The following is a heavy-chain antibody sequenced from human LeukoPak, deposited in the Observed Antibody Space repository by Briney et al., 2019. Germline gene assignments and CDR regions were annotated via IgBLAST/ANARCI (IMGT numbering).Heavy chain of an antibody. V-gene: IGHV1-18*01. CDR2: ISADNRNP. Sequence: ASVKVSCKASGYTFTSYGISWVRQAPGQGREWMGWISADNRNPNYAQKLQGRVTMTTDTSTSTAYRELRRLRSDDTAVYYCARDFDYDFWSGYYGEPKNWFDPWGQGTLVTVSS. D-gene: IGHD3-3*01. CDR3: ARDFDYDFWSGYYGEPKNWFDP. J-gene: IGHJ5*02. CDR1: GYTFTSYG.